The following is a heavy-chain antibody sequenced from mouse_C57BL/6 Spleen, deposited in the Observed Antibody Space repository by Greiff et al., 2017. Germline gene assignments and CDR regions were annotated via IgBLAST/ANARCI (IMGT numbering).Heavy chain of an antibody. CDR1: GYAFSSSW. CDR2: IYPGDGDT. D-gene: IGHD3-3*01. J-gene: IGHJ4*01. Sequence: QVQLQQSGAELVKPGASVKISCKASGYAFSSSWMNWVKQRPGKGLEWIGQIYPGDGDTNYNGKFKGKATLTADKSSSTASMQLSSLTSEDSAVYFCARGTGYYYAMDYWGQGTSVTVSS. CDR3: ARGTGYYYAMDY. V-gene: IGHV1-80*01.